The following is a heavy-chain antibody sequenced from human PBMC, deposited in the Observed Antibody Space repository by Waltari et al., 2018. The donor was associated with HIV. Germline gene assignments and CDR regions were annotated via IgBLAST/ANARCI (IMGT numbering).Heavy chain of an antibody. V-gene: IGHV3-66*02. CDR1: GVTDSRNS. D-gene: IGHD6-19*01. Sequence: EVPLVESGGGLVQPGGATRRGFGASGVTDSRNSIRGGRQAPGKWLEWVSVIYGGGSTYYADSVKGRFTISRDNSKNTLYLQMNSLRAEDTAVYYCAYGGIAVAGCFDYWGQGTLVTVSS. J-gene: IGHJ4*02. CDR3: AYGGIAVAGCFDY. CDR2: IYGGGST.